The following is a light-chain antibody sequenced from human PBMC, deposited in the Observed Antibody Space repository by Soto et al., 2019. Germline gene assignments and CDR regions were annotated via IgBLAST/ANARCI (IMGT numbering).Light chain of an antibody. V-gene: IGLV2-14*01. CDR3: SSYTSSSTLGVV. CDR2: EVS. J-gene: IGLJ2*01. CDR1: SSDVGGYNY. Sequence: QSALTQPASVSGSPGQSITISCTGTSSDVGGYNYVSWYQQHPGKAPKLMIYEVSNRPSGVSNPFSGSKSGNTASLTISGFQAEDEADYYCSSYTSSSTLGVVFGGGTKLTVL.